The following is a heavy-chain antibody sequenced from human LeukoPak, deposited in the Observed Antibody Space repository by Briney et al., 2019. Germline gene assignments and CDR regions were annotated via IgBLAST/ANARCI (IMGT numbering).Heavy chain of an antibody. D-gene: IGHD6-13*01. Sequence: GGSLRLSCAASRFTFSSYAISWVRQAPGKGLEWVSTISGRGDSTYYADSVKGRFTISRDNSRNTLYLQMNTLRAEDTAVYYCAKAIAAPVWYFDLWGRGTLVTVSS. CDR1: RFTFSSYA. CDR3: AKAIAAPVWYFDL. V-gene: IGHV3-23*01. J-gene: IGHJ2*01. CDR2: ISGRGDST.